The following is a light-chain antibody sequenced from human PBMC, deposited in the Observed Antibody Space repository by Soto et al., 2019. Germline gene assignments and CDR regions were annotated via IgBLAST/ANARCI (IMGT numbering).Light chain of an antibody. V-gene: IGKV3-15*01. CDR3: QQYNNWPPWT. J-gene: IGKJ1*01. CDR2: GAF. Sequence: ELVLTQSPGTLSLSPGERATLSCRASQSVSNTYYALYQQIPGQAPRLLHYGAFTRATGIPARFSGNASGTDFTLTIHRLQSADLAVYYCQQYNNWPPWTFGQGTEVDIK. CDR1: QSVSNTY.